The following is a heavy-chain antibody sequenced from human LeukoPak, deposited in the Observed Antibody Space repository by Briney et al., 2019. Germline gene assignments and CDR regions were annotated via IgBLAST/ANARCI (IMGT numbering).Heavy chain of an antibody. Sequence: PSETLSLTCTVSGGSISSSSYYWGWIRQPPGKGLEWIGSIYYSGSTYYNPSLKSRVTISVDTSKNQFSLKLSSVTAADTAVYYCARDEELYYGMDVWGQGTTVTVSS. CDR1: GGSISSSSYY. V-gene: IGHV4-39*07. D-gene: IGHD1-26*01. CDR3: ARDEELYYGMDV. J-gene: IGHJ6*02. CDR2: IYYSGST.